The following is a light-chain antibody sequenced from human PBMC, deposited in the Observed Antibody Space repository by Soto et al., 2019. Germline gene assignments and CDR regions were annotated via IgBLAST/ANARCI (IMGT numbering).Light chain of an antibody. Sequence: DIQMTQSPSTLSASIGDSVTITCRARQSIGTWLAWHQQKPGKAPNLLIYRASSLGSGVSSRFSGSGSGTEFTLTSSSLQPGDFATYYCQQYDRFPITFGQGTRLEIK. CDR3: QQYDRFPIT. V-gene: IGKV1-5*03. J-gene: IGKJ5*01. CDR2: RAS. CDR1: QSIGTW.